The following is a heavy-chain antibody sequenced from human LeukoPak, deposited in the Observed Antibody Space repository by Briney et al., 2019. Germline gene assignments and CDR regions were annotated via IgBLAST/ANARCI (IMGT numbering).Heavy chain of an antibody. J-gene: IGHJ5*02. CDR2: ISSSGSTI. V-gene: IGHV3-11*04. CDR3: ARATMVIRSNWFDP. CDR1: GFTFSDYY. Sequence: GGSLRLSCAASGFTFSDYYMSWVRQAPGKGLEWVSYISSSGSTIYYADSVKGRFTISRDNAKNSLYLQMNSLRAEDTAVYYCARATMVIRSNWFDPWGQGTLVTVSS. D-gene: IGHD3-10*01.